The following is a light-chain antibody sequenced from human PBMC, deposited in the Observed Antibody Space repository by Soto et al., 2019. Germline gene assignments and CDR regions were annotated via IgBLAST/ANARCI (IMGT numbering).Light chain of an antibody. J-gene: IGLJ3*02. Sequence: QSVLTQPPSVSGAPGQSVTISCTGNSSNIGAGYDVHWYQHLPGTAPKLLIFANNNRPSGVPDRFSGSKSGTSASLAITGLQAEDEADYYCQSYDSSLSGPWVFGGGTKLTVL. CDR2: ANN. CDR1: SSNIGAGYD. V-gene: IGLV1-40*01. CDR3: QSYDSSLSGPWV.